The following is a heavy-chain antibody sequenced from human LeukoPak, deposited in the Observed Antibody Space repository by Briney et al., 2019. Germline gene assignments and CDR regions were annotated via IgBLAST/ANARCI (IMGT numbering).Heavy chain of an antibody. CDR2: ISGSGGST. V-gene: IGHV3-23*01. CDR3: ASRIVVEPAAIPHAFDY. D-gene: IGHD2-2*01. J-gene: IGHJ4*02. Sequence: PGGSLRLSCAASGFTFSSYAMSWVRQAPGKGLEWVSAISGSGGSTYYADSVKGRFTISRDNSKNTLYLQMNSLRAEDTAVYYCASRIVVEPAAIPHAFDYWGQGTLVTVSS. CDR1: GFTFSSYA.